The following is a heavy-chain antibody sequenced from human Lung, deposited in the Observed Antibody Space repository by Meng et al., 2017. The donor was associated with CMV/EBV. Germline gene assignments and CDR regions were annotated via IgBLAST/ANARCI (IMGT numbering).Heavy chain of an antibody. CDR3: TTDAYGVVVPFDY. CDR1: GFIFSSAW. CDR2: IRSKTNGGTT. J-gene: IGHJ4*02. D-gene: IGHD3-3*01. Sequence: GGSLGLXCGASGFIFSSAWMSWVRQAPGKGLEWVGRIRSKTNGGTTDYAAPVKGRLTISRDDSRSTLYLQMNSLKTEDTAVYYCTTDAYGVVVPFDYWGQGTXVTVSS. V-gene: IGHV3-15*01.